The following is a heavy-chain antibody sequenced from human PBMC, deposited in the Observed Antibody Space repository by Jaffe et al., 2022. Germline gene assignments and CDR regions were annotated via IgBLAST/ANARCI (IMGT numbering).Heavy chain of an antibody. D-gene: IGHD2-21*01. CDR1: SASMVSIAW. CDR3: ARKYDSGGDYYVAAFDT. V-gene: IGHV4-4*02. Sequence: QVQLQESGPGLVKPSGTLSLTCSVSSASMVSIAWWTWIRQSPGKGLEWLGEVYHNGRTNYNPSLKSRVSISIDKSKSQFSLRLASVTAADTAVYYCARKYDSGGDYYVAAFDTWGHGSLVIVSS. J-gene: IGHJ3*02. CDR2: VYHNGRT.